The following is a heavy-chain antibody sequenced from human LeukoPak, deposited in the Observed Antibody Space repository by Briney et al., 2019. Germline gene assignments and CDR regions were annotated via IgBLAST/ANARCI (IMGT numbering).Heavy chain of an antibody. J-gene: IGHJ3*02. V-gene: IGHV3-23*01. CDR2: ISGSGGST. Sequence: PSGGSLRLSCAASGFTFSSYAMSWVRQAPGKGLEWVSAISGSGGSTYYADSVKGRFTISRDNSKNTLYLQMNSLRAEDTAVYYCAKIGGNPQWELVHDAFDIWGQGTMVTVSS. CDR1: GFTFSSYA. CDR3: AKIGGNPQWELVHDAFDI. D-gene: IGHD1-26*01.